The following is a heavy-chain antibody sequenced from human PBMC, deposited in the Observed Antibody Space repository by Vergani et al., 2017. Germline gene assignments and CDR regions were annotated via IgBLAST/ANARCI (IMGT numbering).Heavy chain of an antibody. V-gene: IGHV4-61*02. CDR1: GGSISSGSYY. Sequence: QVHLNEAGPGLVKPSQTLSLTCTVSGGSISSGSYYWSWIRQPAGKGLEWIGRIYTSGSTNYNPSLKSRVTISVDTSKNQFSLKLSSVTAADTAVYYCAMTYSSSWYANWFDPWGQGTLVTVSS. CDR3: AMTYSSSWYANWFDP. CDR2: IYTSGST. J-gene: IGHJ5*02. D-gene: IGHD6-13*01.